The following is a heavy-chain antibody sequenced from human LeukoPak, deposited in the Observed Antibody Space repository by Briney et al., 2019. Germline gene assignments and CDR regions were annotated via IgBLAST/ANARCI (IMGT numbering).Heavy chain of an antibody. Sequence: SETLSLTCAVYGGSFSGYYWSWIRQPPGKGLEWIGEINHSGSTNYNPSLKSRVTISVDTSKNQFSLKLSSVTAADTAVYYCARGLGADFDYWGQGTLVTVSS. J-gene: IGHJ4*02. D-gene: IGHD7-27*01. CDR3: ARGLGADFDY. CDR2: INHSGST. V-gene: IGHV4-34*01. CDR1: GGSFSGYY.